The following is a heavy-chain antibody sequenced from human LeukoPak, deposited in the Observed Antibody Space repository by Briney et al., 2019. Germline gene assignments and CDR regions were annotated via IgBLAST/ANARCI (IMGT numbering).Heavy chain of an antibody. Sequence: GGSLRLPCAASGFTFSSYAMSWVRQAPGKGLDWVSGISGSGGSTYYADSVKGRFTISRDNSKNTLYLQMNSLRAEDTAMYYCAKGGVGSGKTFDSWGQGTLVTVSS. CDR1: GFTFSSYA. CDR2: ISGSGGST. V-gene: IGHV3-23*01. D-gene: IGHD3-10*01. J-gene: IGHJ4*02. CDR3: AKGGVGSGKTFDS.